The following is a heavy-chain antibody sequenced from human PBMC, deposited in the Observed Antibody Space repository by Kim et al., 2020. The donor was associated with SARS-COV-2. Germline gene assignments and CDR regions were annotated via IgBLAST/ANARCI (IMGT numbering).Heavy chain of an antibody. J-gene: IGHJ4*02. Sequence: ADSVKGRFTLSRDNAKNTLYLQMNSLRVEDTAVYYCEGIRGSGTYSTYWGQGTLVTVSS. CDR3: EGIRGSGTYSTY. V-gene: IGHV3-74*01. D-gene: IGHD1-26*01.